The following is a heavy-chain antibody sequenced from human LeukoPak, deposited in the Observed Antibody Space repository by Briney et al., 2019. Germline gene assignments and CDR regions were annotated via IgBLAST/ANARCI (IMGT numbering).Heavy chain of an antibody. CDR1: GFTFSSYW. J-gene: IGHJ4*02. Sequence: TGGSLRLSCAASGFTFSSYWMSWVCQAPGKGLEWVANIKQDGSEKYYVDSVKGRFTISRDNAKNSLYLQMNSLRAEDTAVYYCARVGYDFWSGYPWYFDYWGQGTLVTVSS. D-gene: IGHD3-3*01. CDR3: ARVGYDFWSGYPWYFDY. CDR2: IKQDGSEK. V-gene: IGHV3-7*01.